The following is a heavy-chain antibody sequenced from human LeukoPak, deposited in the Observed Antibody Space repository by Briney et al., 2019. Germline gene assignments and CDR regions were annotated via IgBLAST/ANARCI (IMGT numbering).Heavy chain of an antibody. CDR3: ARETADDAFDI. J-gene: IGHJ3*02. D-gene: IGHD1-14*01. CDR1: GFTFSSYW. Sequence: GGSLRLSCAASGFTFSSYWMHWVRQAPGKGLVWVSRINSDGSTTSYADSVKGRSTISRDNAKNTVYLQMNSLRAEDTAVYNCARETADDAFDIWGQGTMVTVSS. CDR2: INSDGSTT. V-gene: IGHV3-74*01.